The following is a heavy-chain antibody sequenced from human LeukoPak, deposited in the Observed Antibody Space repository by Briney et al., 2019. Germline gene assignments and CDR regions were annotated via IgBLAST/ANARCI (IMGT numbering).Heavy chain of an antibody. CDR3: ARDREDGWYDYYGMDV. D-gene: IGHD6-19*01. Sequence: ASVNVSCKASGYTFTSYDINWVRQSTGQGLEGMGGMNPNSGNTGYAQKFQGRVTMTRDTSTSTVYMELSSLRSEDTAVYYCARDREDGWYDYYGMDVWGQGTTVTVSS. CDR1: GYTFTSYD. V-gene: IGHV1-8*01. J-gene: IGHJ6*02. CDR2: MNPNSGNT.